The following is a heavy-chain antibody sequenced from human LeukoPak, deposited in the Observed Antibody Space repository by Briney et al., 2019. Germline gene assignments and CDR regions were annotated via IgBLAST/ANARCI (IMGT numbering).Heavy chain of an antibody. V-gene: IGHV3-30*18. D-gene: IGHD3-22*01. CDR1: GFTFNSYG. CDR2: ISYDGSNK. J-gene: IGHJ4*02. Sequence: GGSLRLSCAASGFTFNSYGMHWVRQAPGKGLEWVAVISYDGSNKYYADSVKGRFTISRDNSKNTLYLQMNSLRAEDTAVYYCAKSALEYYYDSSGYDYWGRGTLVTVSS. CDR3: AKSALEYYYDSSGYDY.